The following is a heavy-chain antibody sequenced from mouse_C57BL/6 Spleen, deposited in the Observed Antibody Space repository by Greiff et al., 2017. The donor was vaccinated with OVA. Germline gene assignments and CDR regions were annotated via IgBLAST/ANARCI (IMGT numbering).Heavy chain of an antibody. CDR2: FYPGSGSI. J-gene: IGHJ1*03. CDR3: ARHEEGDVSDEYFDV. CDR1: GYTFTEYT. V-gene: IGHV1-62-2*01. Sequence: VQLQQSGAELVKPGASVKLSCKASGYTFTEYTIHWVKQRSGQGLEWIGWFYPGSGSIKYNEKFKDKATLTAEKSSISVYIELSRLSSEVSALYFFARHEEGDVSDEYFDVCGTGTTVTVSS.